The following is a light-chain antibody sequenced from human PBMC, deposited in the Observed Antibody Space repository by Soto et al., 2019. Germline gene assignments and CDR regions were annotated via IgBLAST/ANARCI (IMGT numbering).Light chain of an antibody. V-gene: IGKV3-15*01. CDR3: QQFNNCPPYT. J-gene: IGKJ2*01. CDR1: QSVYIN. CDR2: GAS. Sequence: IVMTQSPGTLSVSPGERATLSCRASQSVYINLAWYQQKPGQAPRLLIYGASTRASGIRARFSGSGSGTEYTLSINSLHSDDFAVYYCQQFNNCPPYTFGQGTKLEIK.